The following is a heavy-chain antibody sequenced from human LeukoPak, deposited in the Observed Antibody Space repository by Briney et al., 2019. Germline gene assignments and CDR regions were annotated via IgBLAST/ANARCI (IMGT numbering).Heavy chain of an antibody. CDR3: ARLEWSGSSYFDY. CDR1: GGSISSYY. D-gene: IGHD1-26*01. Sequence: SETLSLTCTVSGGSISSYYWSWIRQPAGKGLEWIGRIYTSGSTNYNPSLKSRVTVSVDKSKNQFSLKLSSVTAAATAVYYCARLEWSGSSYFDYWGQGTLVTVSS. V-gene: IGHV4-4*07. J-gene: IGHJ4*02. CDR2: IYTSGST.